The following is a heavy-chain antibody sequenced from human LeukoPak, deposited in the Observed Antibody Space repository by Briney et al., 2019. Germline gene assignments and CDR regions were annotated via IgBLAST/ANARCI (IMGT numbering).Heavy chain of an antibody. D-gene: IGHD1-20*01. CDR2: IWYDGSNK. Sequence: GGSLRLSCAASGFTFSSYGMHWVRQAPGKGLEWVAVIWYDGSNKYYADSVKGRFTISRDNSKNTLYLQMGSLRAEDLAVYYCARDFGLTGKVDYWGQGTLVTVSS. CDR1: GFTFSSYG. J-gene: IGHJ4*02. CDR3: ARDFGLTGKVDY. V-gene: IGHV3-33*01.